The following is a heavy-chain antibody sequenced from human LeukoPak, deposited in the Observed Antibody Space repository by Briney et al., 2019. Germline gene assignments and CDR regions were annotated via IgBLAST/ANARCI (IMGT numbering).Heavy chain of an antibody. CDR1: GGSISSYY. D-gene: IGHD4-17*01. Sequence: PSDTLPLTCTVSGGSISSYYWNWIRQPAGKGLEWIGRIYTSGSTNYNYNPSLKSRVTMPVDTSKNQFSLKLSSVTAADTAVYYCASGDANTAAAFDIWGQGTMVTVSS. V-gene: IGHV4-4*07. J-gene: IGHJ3*02. CDR3: ASGDANTAAAFDI. CDR2: IYTSGSTNY.